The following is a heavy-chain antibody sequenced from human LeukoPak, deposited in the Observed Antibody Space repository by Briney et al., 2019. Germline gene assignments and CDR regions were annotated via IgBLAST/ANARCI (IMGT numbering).Heavy chain of an antibody. D-gene: IGHD6-19*01. V-gene: IGHV3-7*01. CDR2: IKEDGSER. J-gene: IGHJ4*02. Sequence: PGGSLRLSCAASGFTFSNHWMSWVRQTPGKGLEWVAKIKEDGSERYYVDSVKGRFTISTDDANYSVYLQLNTLRVEDTAVYHCVRGSGFLLDYWGQGTLVTVSS. CDR1: GFTFSNHW. CDR3: VRGSGFLLDY.